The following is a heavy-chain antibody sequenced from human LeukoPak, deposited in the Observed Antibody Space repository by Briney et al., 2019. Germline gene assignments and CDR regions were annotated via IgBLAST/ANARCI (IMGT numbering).Heavy chain of an antibody. CDR1: GFTFSSYS. Sequence: PGGSLRLSCAASGFTFSSYSMNWVRQPPGKGLEWIGEINHSGSTNYNPSLKSRVTISVDTSKNQFSLKLSSVTAADTAVYYCARGKGGYSYGVTPYYYYYMDVWGKGTTVTVSS. CDR2: INHSGST. V-gene: IGHV4-34*01. D-gene: IGHD5-18*01. J-gene: IGHJ6*03. CDR3: ARGKGGYSYGVTPYYYYYMDV.